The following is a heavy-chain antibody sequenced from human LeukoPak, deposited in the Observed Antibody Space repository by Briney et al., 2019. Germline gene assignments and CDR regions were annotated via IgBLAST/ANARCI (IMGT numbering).Heavy chain of an antibody. CDR1: GGSISSYY. CDR3: ATVVRDDILTGYYIDH. J-gene: IGHJ4*02. Sequence: SETLSLTCTVSGGSISSYYWSWIRQPPGKGLEWIGYIYYSGSTKYNPSFKSRATISVDTSKNQFSLKLISVTAADTAVYYCATVVRDDILTGYYIDHWGQGTLVTVSS. CDR2: IYYSGST. V-gene: IGHV4-59*01. D-gene: IGHD3-9*01.